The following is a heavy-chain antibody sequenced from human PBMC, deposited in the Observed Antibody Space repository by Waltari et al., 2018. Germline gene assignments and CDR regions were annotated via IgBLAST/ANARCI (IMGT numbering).Heavy chain of an antibody. CDR3: ASGIAVAGTPRGYFDY. CDR2: TYYSGST. J-gene: IGHJ4*02. D-gene: IGHD6-19*01. V-gene: IGHV4-39*01. Sequence: QLQLQESGPGLVKPSETLSLTCTVSGGSISSSSYYWGWIRQPPGKGLEWIGSTYYSGSTYYNPSLKSRVTISVDTSKNQFSLKLSSVTAADTAVYYCASGIAVAGTPRGYFDYWGQGTLVTVSS. CDR1: GGSISSSSYY.